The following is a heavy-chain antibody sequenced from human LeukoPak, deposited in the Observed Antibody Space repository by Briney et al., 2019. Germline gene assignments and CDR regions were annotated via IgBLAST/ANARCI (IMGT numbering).Heavy chain of an antibody. J-gene: IGHJ3*02. CDR1: GYSIDSGFY. Sequence: SETLSLTCTVSGYSIDSGFYWGWIRQPPGKGLEWIANIYHSGSTYYNPSLQSRVNISVDTSKNQFSLNLATVAATDTAMYYCARVGYSGSYYHAFKIWGQGTMVTVSS. CDR2: IYHSGST. V-gene: IGHV4-38-2*02. CDR3: ARVGYSGSYYHAFKI. D-gene: IGHD1-26*01.